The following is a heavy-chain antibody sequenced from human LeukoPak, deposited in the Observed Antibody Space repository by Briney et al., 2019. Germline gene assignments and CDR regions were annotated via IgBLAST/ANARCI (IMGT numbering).Heavy chain of an antibody. J-gene: IGHJ3*02. Sequence: SETLSLTCTVSGGSISSGSHYWSWIRQPAGKGLEWIGRIYTSGSTNYNPSLKSRVTISVDTSKNQFSLKLSSVTAADTAVYYCARADSSGWAVWAADAFDIWGQGTMVTVSS. D-gene: IGHD6-19*01. CDR1: GGSISSGSHY. CDR2: IYTSGST. V-gene: IGHV4-61*02. CDR3: ARADSSGWAVWAADAFDI.